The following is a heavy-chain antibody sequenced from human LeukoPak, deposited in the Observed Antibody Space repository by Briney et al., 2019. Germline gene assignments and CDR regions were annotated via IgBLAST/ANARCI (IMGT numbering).Heavy chain of an antibody. Sequence: ASVKVSCKASGYTFTGYYMHWVRQAPGQGLEWMGWINPNSGGTNYAQKFQGRVTMTEDTSTDTAYMELSSLRSEDTAVYYCATDFLAVLPFDAFDIWGQGTMVTVSS. CDR1: GYTFTGYY. CDR3: ATDFLAVLPFDAFDI. D-gene: IGHD6-19*01. V-gene: IGHV1-2*02. J-gene: IGHJ3*02. CDR2: INPNSGGT.